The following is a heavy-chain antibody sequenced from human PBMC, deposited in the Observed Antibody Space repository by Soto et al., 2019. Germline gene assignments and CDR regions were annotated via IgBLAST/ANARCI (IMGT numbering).Heavy chain of an antibody. J-gene: IGHJ4*02. D-gene: IGHD1-1*01. CDR1: GYGFTTYG. V-gene: IGHV1-18*01. CDR3: ARGRYGDY. Sequence: QVHLVQSGAEVKKPGASVKVSCKGSGYGFTTYGITWVRQAPGQGLEWMAGISAHNGNTNYAQKRQGRVTVTRDTSTSTTYMELRSLRSADTAVYYCARGRYGDYWGQGALVTVSS. CDR2: ISAHNGNT.